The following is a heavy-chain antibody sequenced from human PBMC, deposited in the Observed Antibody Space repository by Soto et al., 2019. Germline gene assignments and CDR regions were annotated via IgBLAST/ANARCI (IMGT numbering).Heavy chain of an antibody. V-gene: IGHV3-23*01. CDR3: AKDSMITFGGAMMAFDY. CDR1: GFTFSSYA. D-gene: IGHD3-16*01. Sequence: EVQLLESGGGLVQPGGSLRLSCAASGFTFSSYAMSWVRQAPGKGLEWVSAISGSGGSTYYADSVRGRFTISRDNSKNTLYLQMNSLRAEDTAVYYCAKDSMITFGGAMMAFDYWGQGTLVTVSS. CDR2: ISGSGGST. J-gene: IGHJ4*02.